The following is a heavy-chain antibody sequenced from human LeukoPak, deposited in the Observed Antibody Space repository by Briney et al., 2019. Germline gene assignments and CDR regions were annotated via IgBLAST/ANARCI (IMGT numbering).Heavy chain of an antibody. J-gene: IGHJ6*02. D-gene: IGHD3-3*01. V-gene: IGHV1-69*04. Sequence: PVASVRVSCKASGGTFSSYAISWVRQAPGQGLEWMGRIIPILGIANYAQKFQGRVTITADKSTSTAYMELSSLRSEDTAVYYCARDPRSGGPYGMDVWGQGTTVTVSS. CDR1: GGTFSSYA. CDR2: IIPILGIA. CDR3: ARDPRSGGPYGMDV.